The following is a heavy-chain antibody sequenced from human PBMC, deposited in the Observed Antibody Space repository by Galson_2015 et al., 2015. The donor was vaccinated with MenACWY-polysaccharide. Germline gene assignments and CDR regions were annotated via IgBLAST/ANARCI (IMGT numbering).Heavy chain of an antibody. CDR1: GFTVSSNY. CDR3: ARLEVAGTGYYYYGMDV. Sequence: SLRLSCAASGFTVSSNYMSWVRQAPGKGLEWVSVIYSGGSTYYADSVKGRFTISRDNSKNTLYLQMNSLRAEDTAVYYCARLEVAGTGYYYYGMDVWGQGTTVTVSS. J-gene: IGHJ6*02. D-gene: IGHD6-19*01. CDR2: IYSGGST. V-gene: IGHV3-66*04.